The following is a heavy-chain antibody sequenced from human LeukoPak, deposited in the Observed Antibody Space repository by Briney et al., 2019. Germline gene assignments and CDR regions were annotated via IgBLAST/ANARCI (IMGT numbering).Heavy chain of an antibody. CDR3: AGERGEEYSSGWYKTNFFYN. J-gene: IGHJ4*02. V-gene: IGHV4-39*07. Sequence: SGTLSLTCTVSGDSFSSVTEYWAWIGQPPGKGREWIATGDDSGCTYDPSLESPVSISADMSKFTISLQLTSVTGADPAVYHCAGERGEEYSSGWYKTNFFYNWGQGIRVTVSS. CDR1: GDSFSSVTEY. CDR2: GDDSGCT. D-gene: IGHD6-19*01.